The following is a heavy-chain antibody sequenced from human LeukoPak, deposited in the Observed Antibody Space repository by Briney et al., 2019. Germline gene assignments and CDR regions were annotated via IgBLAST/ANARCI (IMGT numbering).Heavy chain of an antibody. J-gene: IGHJ3*02. CDR3: ARRDGGGIYSSSAAFDI. CDR1: GGSISSSSYD. CDR2: IYYSGST. D-gene: IGHD6-6*01. V-gene: IGHV4-39*01. Sequence: SETLSLTCTVSGGSISSSSYDWGWIRQPPGKGLEWIGSIYYSGSTYYNPSLKSRVTISVDTSKNQFSLKLSSVTAADTAVYYCARRDGGGIYSSSAAFDIWGQGTMVTVSS.